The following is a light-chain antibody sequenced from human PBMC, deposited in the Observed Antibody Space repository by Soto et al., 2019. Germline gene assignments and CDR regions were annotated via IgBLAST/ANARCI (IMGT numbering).Light chain of an antibody. Sequence: ETVLTQSPATLSLSPGERATLSCRASQNVNRYVAWYQQKPGQAPRLLISDASTRAAGVPARFSGSGSGTDFSLSISSLEPEDFAVYYCQEHNSFGGGTKVEIK. CDR3: QEHNS. CDR2: DAS. V-gene: IGKV3-11*01. CDR1: QNVNRY. J-gene: IGKJ4*01.